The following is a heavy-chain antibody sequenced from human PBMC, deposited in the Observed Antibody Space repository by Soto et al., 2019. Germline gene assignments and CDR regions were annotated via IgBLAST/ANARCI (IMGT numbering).Heavy chain of an antibody. CDR3: ATSGRSKPIDV. CDR2: ISAYNENT. V-gene: IGHV1-18*01. CDR1: GYTFTTYG. J-gene: IGHJ6*02. Sequence: ASVKVSCKASGYTFTTYGISWVRQAPGQGLEWMGWISAYNENTNYAQKLQGRVTMTTDTSTSTAYMELSSLRSEDTALYYCATSGRSKPIDVWGQGTTVTVSS. D-gene: IGHD3-10*01.